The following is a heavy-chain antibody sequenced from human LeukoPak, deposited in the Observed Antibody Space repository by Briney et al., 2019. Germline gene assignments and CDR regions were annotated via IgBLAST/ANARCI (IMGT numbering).Heavy chain of an antibody. Sequence: GGSLRLSCAASGFSFDDLGMTWVRQVPGKGLEWVAGINWNGASTGYADSVRGRFTISRDNAKNTLYLQMNSLRAEDTAVYYCASASSHRIAAGGDYWGQGTLVTVSS. CDR1: GFSFDDLG. D-gene: IGHD6-13*01. J-gene: IGHJ4*02. V-gene: IGHV3-20*04. CDR2: INWNGAST. CDR3: ASASSHRIAAGGDY.